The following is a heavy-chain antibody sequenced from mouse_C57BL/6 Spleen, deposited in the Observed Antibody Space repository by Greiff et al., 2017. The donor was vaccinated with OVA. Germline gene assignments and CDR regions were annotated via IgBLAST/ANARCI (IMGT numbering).Heavy chain of an antibody. V-gene: IGHV5-6*01. CDR1: GFTFSSYG. CDR3: ARLDSSGAWFAY. Sequence: EVQRVESGGDLVKPGGSLKLSCAASGFTFSSYGMSWVRQTPDKRLEWVATISSGGSYTYYPDSVKGRFTISRDNAKNTLYLQMSSLKSEDTAMYYCARLDSSGAWFAYWGQGTLVTVSA. CDR2: ISSGGSYT. J-gene: IGHJ3*01. D-gene: IGHD3-2*02.